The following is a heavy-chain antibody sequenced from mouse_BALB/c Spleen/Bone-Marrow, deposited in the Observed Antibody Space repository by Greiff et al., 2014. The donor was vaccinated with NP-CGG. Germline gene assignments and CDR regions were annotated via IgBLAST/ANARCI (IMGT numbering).Heavy chain of an antibody. D-gene: IGHD1-1*01. CDR3: ARDYYGSSYGFAY. CDR2: INPYNGGT. V-gene: IGHV1-18*01. CDR1: GYSFTGYT. J-gene: IGHJ3*01. Sequence: EVQLQQSGPELVKPGASMKISCKASGYSFTGYTMNWVKQSHGKSLEWIGLINPYNGGTSYNQKFKGKATLTVDKSSSTAYMELLSLTSEDSAVDYCARDYYGSSYGFAYWGQGTLVTVSA.